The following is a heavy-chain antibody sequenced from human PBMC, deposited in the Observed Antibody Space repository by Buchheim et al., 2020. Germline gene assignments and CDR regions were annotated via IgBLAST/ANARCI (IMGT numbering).Heavy chain of an antibody. D-gene: IGHD3-10*01. CDR3: TTAMVRGVTPDYYYYGMDV. CDR2: IKSKTDGGTT. J-gene: IGHJ6*02. V-gene: IGHV3-15*01. Sequence: EVQLVESGGGLVKPGGSLRLSCAASGFTFRNAWMSCVRQAPGKGLEWVGRIKSKTDGGTTDYAAPVKGRFTISRDDSKNTLYLQMNRLKTEDTAVYYCTTAMVRGVTPDYYYYGMDVWGQGTT. CDR1: GFTFRNAW.